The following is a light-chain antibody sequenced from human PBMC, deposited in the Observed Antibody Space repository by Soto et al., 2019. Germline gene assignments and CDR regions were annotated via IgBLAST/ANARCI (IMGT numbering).Light chain of an antibody. CDR2: DVS. Sequence: QSVLAQPASVSGSPGQSITISCTGTSSDVGGYNYVSWYQQHPGKAPKLMIYDVSNRPSGVSNRFSGSKSGNTASLTISGLQADDEADYYCSSYTSSSTLFGTGTNVTVL. CDR1: SSDVGGYNY. V-gene: IGLV2-14*01. CDR3: SSYTSSSTL. J-gene: IGLJ1*01.